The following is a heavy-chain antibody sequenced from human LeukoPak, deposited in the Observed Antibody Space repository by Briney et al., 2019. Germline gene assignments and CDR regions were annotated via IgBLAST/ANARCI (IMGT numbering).Heavy chain of an antibody. J-gene: IGHJ4*02. CDR3: ATRNFYQSRAYYCYYFDF. CDR2: ISSSGDAT. D-gene: IGHD3-22*01. Sequence: GGSLRLSCAASGFTFSSHAMSWVRQAPGRGLEWASGISSSGDATYYADSVRGRFTISRDNSRNTLYLQINSLRAEDTAAYYCATRNFYQSRAYYCYYFDFWGQGTLVTVPS. V-gene: IGHV3-23*01. CDR1: GFTFSSHA.